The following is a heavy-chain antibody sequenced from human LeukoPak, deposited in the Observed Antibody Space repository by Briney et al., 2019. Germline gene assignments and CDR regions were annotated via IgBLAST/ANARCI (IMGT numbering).Heavy chain of an antibody. CDR3: ARPRGSGWYGAFDV. CDR2: IYYSGST. D-gene: IGHD6-19*01. J-gene: IGHJ3*01. CDR1: GGSISSYY. V-gene: IGHV4-59*01. Sequence: SETLSLTCTVSGGSISSYYWSWIRQPPGKGLEWMGYIYYSGSTKHNPSLKSRVTISADTSKNQLSLKLSSVTAADTAFYYCARPRGSGWYGAFDVWGQGTMVSVSS.